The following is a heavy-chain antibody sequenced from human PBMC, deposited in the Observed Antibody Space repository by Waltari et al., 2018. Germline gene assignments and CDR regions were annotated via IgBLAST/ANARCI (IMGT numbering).Heavy chain of an antibody. V-gene: IGHV3-23*01. Sequence: DEHLLESGGGLAQHGGSLRLSCAASGFNFISYALSWVRQAPGEGLEWVSGISDSGVITKYADSVKGRFTVSRDNSKNTVFLHLNSLRAEDTAFYYCARHLYSIDYLELAKWGQGTLVTVSS. D-gene: IGHD3-22*01. J-gene: IGHJ4*02. CDR3: ARHLYSIDYLELAK. CDR1: GFNFISYA. CDR2: ISDSGVIT.